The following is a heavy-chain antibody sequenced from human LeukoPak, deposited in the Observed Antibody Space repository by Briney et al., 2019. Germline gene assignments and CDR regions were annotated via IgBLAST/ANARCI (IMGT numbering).Heavy chain of an antibody. CDR1: GYTFTSYG. Sequence: ASVKVSCKASGYTFTSYGISWVRQAPGQGLEWMGWISAYNGNTNYAQKLQGRVTMTTDTSTSTAYMELRSMRSDDTAVYYCASLRGSGSPFDYWGQGTLVTVSS. CDR3: ASLRGSGSPFDY. CDR2: ISAYNGNT. V-gene: IGHV1-18*01. D-gene: IGHD3-10*01. J-gene: IGHJ4*02.